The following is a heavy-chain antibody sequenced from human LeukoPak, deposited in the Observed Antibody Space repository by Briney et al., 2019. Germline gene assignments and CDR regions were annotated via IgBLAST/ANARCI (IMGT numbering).Heavy chain of an antibody. J-gene: IGHJ3*02. Sequence: PSETLSLTCAVYGGSFSGYYWSWIRQPPGKGLEWIGEINHSGSTNYNPSLKSRVTISVDTSKNQFSLKLSSVTAADTAVYYCPIVVVTAIGHDAFDIWGQGTMVTVSS. CDR2: INHSGST. CDR3: PIVVVTAIGHDAFDI. D-gene: IGHD2-21*02. CDR1: GGSFSGYY. V-gene: IGHV4-34*01.